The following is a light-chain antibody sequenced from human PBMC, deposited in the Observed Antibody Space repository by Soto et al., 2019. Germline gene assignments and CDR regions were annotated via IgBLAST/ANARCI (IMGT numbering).Light chain of an antibody. CDR1: SSDVGGYNY. CDR3: SSYTSSSTPYV. V-gene: IGLV2-14*01. J-gene: IGLJ1*01. Sequence: QSVLTQPASVSGSPGQSITISCTGTSSDVGGYNYVSWYLQHPGNAPKLMIYEVSNRPSGVSNRFSGSKSGNTASLTISGLQAEDEADYYCSSYTSSSTPYVFGTGTKVTVL. CDR2: EVS.